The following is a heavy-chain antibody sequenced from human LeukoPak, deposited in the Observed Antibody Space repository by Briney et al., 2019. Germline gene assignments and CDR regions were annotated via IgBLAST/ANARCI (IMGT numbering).Heavy chain of an antibody. CDR3: ARAYRAHQTFHSYHYFDY. J-gene: IGHJ4*02. Sequence: SETLSLTCAVYGGSSSNYYWNWIRQSPGKGLEWIGEINQSGSTKYNPSLTSRVTISGDTSKNQFSLRLNSVTAADTAVYFCARAYRAHQTFHSYHYFDYWGQGTLVTVSS. CDR2: INQSGST. V-gene: IGHV4-34*01. D-gene: IGHD5-18*01. CDR1: GGSSSNYY.